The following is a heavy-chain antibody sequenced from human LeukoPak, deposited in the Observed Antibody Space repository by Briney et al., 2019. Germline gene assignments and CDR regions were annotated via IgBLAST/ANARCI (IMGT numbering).Heavy chain of an antibody. CDR1: GFAVSSNY. J-gene: IGHJ3*02. D-gene: IGHD3-10*01. CDR3: VRRNYYDAFDI. CDR2: IYNDGTT. Sequence: PGGSLRLSCAASGFAVSSNYMNWVRQAPGKGLQCVSVIYNDGTTYYADSVKGRFTISRDNSKNTLHLQMNSLRAEDTAVYYCVRRNYYDAFDIWGQGTMVTVSS. V-gene: IGHV3-53*01.